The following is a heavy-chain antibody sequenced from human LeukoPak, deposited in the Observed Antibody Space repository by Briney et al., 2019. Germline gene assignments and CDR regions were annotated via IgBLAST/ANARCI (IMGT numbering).Heavy chain of an antibody. J-gene: IGHJ5*02. CDR2: IYPGDSDT. D-gene: IGHD2-2*01. CDR1: GYSFTSYW. V-gene: IGHV5-51*01. CDR3: ARGKYRSSTSCYDGWLGSFDP. Sequence: GESLKISCKGSGYSFTSYWIGWVLQMPGKGLEWMGIIYPGDSDTRYSPSFQGQVTISADKSISTAYLQWSSLKASDTAIYYCARGKYRSSTSCYDGWLGSFDPWGQGTLVTVSS.